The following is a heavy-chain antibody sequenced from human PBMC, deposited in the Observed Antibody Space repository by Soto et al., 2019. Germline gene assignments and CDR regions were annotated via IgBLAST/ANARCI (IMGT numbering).Heavy chain of an antibody. CDR3: ARNLGDCYGPGSGNGHGF. D-gene: IGHD3-10*01. Sequence: QVQLVQSGAEMKEPGDSVRVSCEASGYTFTSYYIHWVRQAPGQGLEWMGWINPKFGDTTYAQDFQGRVSMTRDMSISTVYMELSRLTSDDTAIYYCARNLGDCYGPGSGNGHGFWGQGTTVTVFS. V-gene: IGHV1-2*02. J-gene: IGHJ6*02. CDR2: INPKFGDT. CDR1: GYTFTSYY.